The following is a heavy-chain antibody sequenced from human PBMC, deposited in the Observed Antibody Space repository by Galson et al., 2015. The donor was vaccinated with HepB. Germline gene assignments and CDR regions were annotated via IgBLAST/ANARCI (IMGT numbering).Heavy chain of an antibody. D-gene: IGHD3-10*01. J-gene: IGHJ1*01. CDR3: ARHSKSGEYFQH. CDR2: IYYSGST. CDR1: GGSISSSSYY. Sequence: PLSLTCTVSGGSISSSSYYWGWIRQPPGKGLEWIGSIYYSGSTYYNPSLKSRVTISVDTSKNQFSLKLSSVTAADTAVYYCARHSKSGEYFQHWGQGTLVTVSS. V-gene: IGHV4-39*01.